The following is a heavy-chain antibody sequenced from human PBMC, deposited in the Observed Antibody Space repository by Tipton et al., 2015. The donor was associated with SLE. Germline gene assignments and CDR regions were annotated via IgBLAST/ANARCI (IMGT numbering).Heavy chain of an antibody. CDR2: INPSAGST. D-gene: IGHD6-13*01. CDR3: ARDGSSSSYFDY. CDR1: GYTFTSYY. J-gene: IGHJ4*02. Sequence: QSGAEVKKPGASVKVSCKASGYTFTSYYMHWVRQAPGQGLEWMGVINPSAGSTSYAQKFQGRAIMTRDTSTRTAYMELSSLRSEDTAVYYGARDGSSSSYFDYWGQGTLVTVSS. V-gene: IGHV1-46*01.